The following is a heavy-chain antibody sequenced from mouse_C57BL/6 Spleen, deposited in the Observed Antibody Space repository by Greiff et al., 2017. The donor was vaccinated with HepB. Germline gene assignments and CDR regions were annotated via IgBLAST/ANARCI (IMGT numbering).Heavy chain of an antibody. CDR3: ATYYYGSAWFAY. CDR1: GFSFTSYA. CDR2: IWTGGGT. Sequence: VQLQQSGPGLVAPSQSLSITCTVSGFSFTSYAISWVRQPPGKGLEWLGVIWTGGGTNYNSALKSRLSISKDNSKSQVFLKMNSLQTDDTARYYCATYYYGSAWFAYWGQGTLVTVSA. D-gene: IGHD1-1*01. V-gene: IGHV2-9-1*01. J-gene: IGHJ3*01.